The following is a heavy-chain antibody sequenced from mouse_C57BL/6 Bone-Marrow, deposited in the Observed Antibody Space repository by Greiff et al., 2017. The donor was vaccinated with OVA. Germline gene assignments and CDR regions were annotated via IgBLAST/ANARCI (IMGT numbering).Heavy chain of an antibody. CDR3: ARHKGMVTTLDFDY. Sequence: VKLQQSGAELVKPGASVKLSCKASGYTFTEYNIHWVKQRAGQGLEWIGWFYPGSGSIKYNEKFKDTATLTADKSSSTVYMERSRVTSEDSAVYFCARHKGMVTTLDFDYWGQGTTLTVSS. CDR2: FYPGSGSI. J-gene: IGHJ2*01. V-gene: IGHV1-62-2*01. CDR1: GYTFTEYN. D-gene: IGHD2-1*01.